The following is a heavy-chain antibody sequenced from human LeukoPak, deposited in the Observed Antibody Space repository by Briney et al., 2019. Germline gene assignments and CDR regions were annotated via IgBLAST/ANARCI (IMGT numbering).Heavy chain of an antibody. CDR1: GFIFSDYW. V-gene: IGHV3-7*01. J-gene: IGHJ4*02. CDR2: IEHDGNEK. Sequence: PGGSLRLSCAASGFIFSDYWMSWVRQAPGKGLEWVANIEHDGNEKYYVDSVKGRFTISRDNAENSLYLQMNSLRPEDTAVYYCASGMVELDSCGQGTLVTVSS. D-gene: IGHD1-26*01. CDR3: ASGMVELDS.